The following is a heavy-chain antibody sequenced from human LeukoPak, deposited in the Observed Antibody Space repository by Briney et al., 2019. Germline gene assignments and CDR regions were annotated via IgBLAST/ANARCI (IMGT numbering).Heavy chain of an antibody. CDR3: ARGMVRGVIPRYYYYYMDV. J-gene: IGHJ6*03. Sequence: PGGSLRLSCAASGFTFSSYEMHWVRQAPGKGLEWVSYISSSGSTIYYADSVKGRFTISRDNAKNSLYLQMNSLRAEDTAVYYCARGMVRGVIPRYYYYYMDVWGKGTTVTISS. CDR2: ISSSGSTI. CDR1: GFTFSSYE. V-gene: IGHV3-48*03. D-gene: IGHD3-10*01.